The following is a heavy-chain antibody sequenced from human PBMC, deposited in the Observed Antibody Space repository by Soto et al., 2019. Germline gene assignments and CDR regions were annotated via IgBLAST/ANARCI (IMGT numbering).Heavy chain of an antibody. CDR3: ARHFPLPTDLQFYYYYYYGVDV. Sequence: GESLKISCKASGYNFTTFWISWMRQVPGKGLEWMGRIDPSDSYSNYSPSFQGHITIAADKSINTAYLHFSNLKASDTAVYYCARHFPLPTDLQFYYYYYYGVDVWGHGTAVTVSS. D-gene: IGHD3-3*02. CDR1: GYNFTTFW. V-gene: IGHV5-10-1*01. J-gene: IGHJ6*02. CDR2: IDPSDSYS.